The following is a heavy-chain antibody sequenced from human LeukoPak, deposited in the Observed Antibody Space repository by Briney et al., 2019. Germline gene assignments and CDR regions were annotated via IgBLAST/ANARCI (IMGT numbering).Heavy chain of an antibody. CDR3: ARYVVYGSGKYYFDY. Sequence: PSETLSLTCTVSGGSVSSTTYYWSWIRQPPGKGLEWIASINYSGSTYYNPSLKSRVTISVDTSENQFSLKLSSVTGADTAVYYCARYVVYGSGKYYFDYWGQGTLVTVSS. J-gene: IGHJ4*02. D-gene: IGHD3-10*01. CDR1: GGSVSSTTYY. V-gene: IGHV4-39*01. CDR2: INYSGST.